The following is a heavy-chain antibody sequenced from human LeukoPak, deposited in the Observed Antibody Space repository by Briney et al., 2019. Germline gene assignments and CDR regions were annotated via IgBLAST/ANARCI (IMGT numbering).Heavy chain of an antibody. CDR2: ISGSGGST. Sequence: GGSLRLSCAASGFIFSSYAMSWVRQAPGKGLEWVSGISGSGGSTYYTDSVKGRFTISRDNSKNTLYLQMNSLRAEDTAVYYCAKGQGIVGAHFDYWGQGTLVTVSS. CDR3: AKGQGIVGAHFDY. J-gene: IGHJ4*02. D-gene: IGHD1-26*01. V-gene: IGHV3-23*01. CDR1: GFIFSSYA.